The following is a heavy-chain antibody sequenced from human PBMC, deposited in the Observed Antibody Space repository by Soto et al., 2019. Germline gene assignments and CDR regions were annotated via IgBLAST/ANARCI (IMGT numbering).Heavy chain of an antibody. CDR1: GFTFSSYA. CDR3: ARDPLVPGTRPYYFDY. V-gene: IGHV3-30-3*01. J-gene: IGHJ4*02. CDR2: ISYDGSNK. D-gene: IGHD3-10*01. Sequence: GGSLRLSCAASGFTFSSYAMHWVRQAPGKGLEWVAVISYDGSNKYYADPVKGRFTISRDNSKNTLYLQMNSLRAEDTAVYYCARDPLVPGTRPYYFDYWGQGTLVTVSS.